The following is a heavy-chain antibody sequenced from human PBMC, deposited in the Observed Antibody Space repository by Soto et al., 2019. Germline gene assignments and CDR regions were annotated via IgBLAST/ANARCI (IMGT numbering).Heavy chain of an antibody. Sequence: ASVKVSCKASGYTFTSYGISWVRQAPGQGLEWMGWINPNSGGTNYAQKFQGWVTMTRDTSISTAYMELSRLRSDDTAVYYCARARVATPGSAFDIWGQGTMVT. V-gene: IGHV1-2*04. D-gene: IGHD5-12*01. J-gene: IGHJ3*02. CDR1: GYTFTSYG. CDR3: ARARVATPGSAFDI. CDR2: INPNSGGT.